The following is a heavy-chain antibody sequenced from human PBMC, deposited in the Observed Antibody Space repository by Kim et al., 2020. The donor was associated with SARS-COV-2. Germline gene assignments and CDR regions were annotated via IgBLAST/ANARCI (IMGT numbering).Heavy chain of an antibody. Sequence: YADAVKGRFTISRDNSKNSLYLQMNSLRTEDTALYYCTKHIIPGADAFDIWGQGTMVTVSS. V-gene: IGHV3-43*01. J-gene: IGHJ3*02. CDR3: TKHIIPGADAFDI. D-gene: IGHD1-26*01.